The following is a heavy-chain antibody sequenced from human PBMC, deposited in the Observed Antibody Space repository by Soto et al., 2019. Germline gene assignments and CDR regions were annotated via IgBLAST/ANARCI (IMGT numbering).Heavy chain of an antibody. J-gene: IGHJ4*02. Sequence: ASVKVSCKASGYSFTTSGITWVRQAPGQGLEWMGWISTYNGNTNYAQKLQDRVTLTTDTSTSTAYMELRSLRSDDTAVYYCARRLYGDYDYWGQGTLVTVSS. D-gene: IGHD4-17*01. CDR3: ARRLYGDYDY. V-gene: IGHV1-18*01. CDR1: GYSFTTSG. CDR2: ISTYNGNT.